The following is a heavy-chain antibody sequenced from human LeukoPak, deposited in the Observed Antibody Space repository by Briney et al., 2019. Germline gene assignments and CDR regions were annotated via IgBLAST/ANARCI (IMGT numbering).Heavy chain of an antibody. J-gene: IGHJ4*02. CDR2: ITANGDST. Sequence: PGGSLRLSCAVSGXSFAYYAMHWVRQAPGKGLEWVSLITANGDSTYYADSVKGRFTISRDNSKNSLSLQMNSLRTEDTALYYCAKDIEAGTAGFSFDYWGQGTLVAVSS. D-gene: IGHD2-21*02. CDR3: AKDIEAGTAGFSFDY. CDR1: GXSFAYYA. V-gene: IGHV3-43*02.